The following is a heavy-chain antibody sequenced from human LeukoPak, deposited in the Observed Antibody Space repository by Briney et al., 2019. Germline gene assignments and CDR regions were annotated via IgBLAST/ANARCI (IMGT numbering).Heavy chain of an antibody. D-gene: IGHD3-3*01. CDR1: GGSISSSSYY. CDR3: TSRAEAGYYDFWSGYYDDY. CDR2: IYYSGST. J-gene: IGHJ4*02. V-gene: IGHV4-39*01. Sequence: PSETLSLTCTVSGGSISSSSYYWGWIRQPPGKGLEWIGSIYYSGSTYYNPSLKSRVTISVDTSKNQFSLKLSSVTAADTAVYYCTSRAEAGYYDFWSGYYDDYWGQGTLVTVSS.